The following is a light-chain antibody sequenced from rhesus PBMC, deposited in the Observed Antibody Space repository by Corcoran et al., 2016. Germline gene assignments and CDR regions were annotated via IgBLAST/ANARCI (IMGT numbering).Light chain of an antibody. Sequence: DIQMTQSPSSLSVSVGDRVTITCRASQGISDYLSWYQQKPGKASKRLIYAASSLESGVPSRFSGMGSGTEFTLTISSLQPEDFAAYYCLQGYSTPYSFGQGTKVEIK. J-gene: IGKJ2*01. V-gene: IGKV1-36*02. CDR1: QGISDY. CDR3: LQGYSTPYS. CDR2: AAS.